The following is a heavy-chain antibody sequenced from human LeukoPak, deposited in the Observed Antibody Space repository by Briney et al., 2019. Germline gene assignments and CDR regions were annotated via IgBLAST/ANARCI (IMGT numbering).Heavy chain of an antibody. Sequence: SVKVSCKASGGTFSSYAISWVRQAPGQGLEWMGGIIPIFGTANYAQKFQGRVTMTTDTSTSTAYMELRSLRSDDTAVYYCARYYCSSTSCYSGGNNWFDPWGQGTLVTVSS. V-gene: IGHV1-69*05. CDR3: ARYYCSSTSCYSGGNNWFDP. J-gene: IGHJ5*02. D-gene: IGHD2-2*01. CDR1: GGTFSSYA. CDR2: IIPIFGTA.